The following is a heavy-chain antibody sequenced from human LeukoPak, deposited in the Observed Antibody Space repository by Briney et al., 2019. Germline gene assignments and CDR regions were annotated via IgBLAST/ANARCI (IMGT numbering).Heavy chain of an antibody. CDR1: GFTFSNFG. CDR3: AKGAAAVHNWFDP. Sequence: GKSLRLSCVASGFTFSNFGVHWVRQAPGKGLEWVAVISYNGHYEYYGESVKGRFTISRDNSKNTLYLQMNSLRAEDTAVYYCAKGAAAVHNWFDPWGQGTLVTVSS. V-gene: IGHV3-30*18. CDR2: ISYNGHYE. J-gene: IGHJ5*02. D-gene: IGHD6-13*01.